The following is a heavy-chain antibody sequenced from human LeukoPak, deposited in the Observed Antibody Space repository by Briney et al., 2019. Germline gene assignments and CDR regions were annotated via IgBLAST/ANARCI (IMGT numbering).Heavy chain of an antibody. Sequence: SETLSLTCTVSGGSISSYYWSWIRQPPGKGLEWIGYIYYSGSTNYNPSLKSRVTISVDTSKNQFSLKLSPVTAADPAVYYCATSSSGYKFDYWGQGTLVTVSP. J-gene: IGHJ4*02. V-gene: IGHV4-59*01. CDR2: IYYSGST. CDR3: ATSSSGYKFDY. D-gene: IGHD6-6*01. CDR1: GGSISSYY.